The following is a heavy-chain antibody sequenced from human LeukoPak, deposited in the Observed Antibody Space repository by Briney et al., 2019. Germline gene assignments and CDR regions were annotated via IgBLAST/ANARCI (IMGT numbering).Heavy chain of an antibody. CDR2: INPSSGGT. V-gene: IGHV1-2*02. CDR3: ARAGVWDYSDSSGYHNAAFDI. D-gene: IGHD3-22*01. CDR1: GYTFTDYY. Sequence: ASVKVSCKASGYTFTDYYMHWVRQAPGQGLEWMGWINPSSGGTNYAQKFQGRVTVTRDTSISAAYMDLSRLRSDDTAVYYCARAGVWDYSDSSGYHNAAFDIWGQGTMVTVSS. J-gene: IGHJ3*02.